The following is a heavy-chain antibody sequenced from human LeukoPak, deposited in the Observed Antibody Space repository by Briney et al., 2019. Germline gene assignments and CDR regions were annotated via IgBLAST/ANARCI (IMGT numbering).Heavy chain of an antibody. D-gene: IGHD3-3*01. CDR2: TYPGDSDT. J-gene: IGHJ4*02. CDR3: ARIYDFWSGYPQYYFDY. Sequence: GESLKISCKGSGYSFTSYWIGWVRQMPGKGLEWRGITYPGDSDTRYSPSFQGQVTISADKSISTAYLQWSSLKASDTAMYYCARIYDFWSGYPQYYFDYWGQGTLVTVSS. V-gene: IGHV5-51*01. CDR1: GYSFTSYW.